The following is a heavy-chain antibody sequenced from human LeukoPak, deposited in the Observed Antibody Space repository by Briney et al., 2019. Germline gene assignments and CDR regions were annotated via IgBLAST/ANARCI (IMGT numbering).Heavy chain of an antibody. CDR1: GGSISSGSYY. D-gene: IGHD3-3*01. J-gene: IGHJ3*02. CDR2: IYTSGST. CDR3: ARGRKRITIFGVGDAFDI. Sequence: SQTLSLTCTVSGGSISSGSYYWSWIRQPAGKGLEWIGRIYTSGSTNYNPSLKSRVTISVDTSKNQFSLKLSSVTAADTAVYYCARGRKRITIFGVGDAFDIWGQGTMVTVSS. V-gene: IGHV4-61*02.